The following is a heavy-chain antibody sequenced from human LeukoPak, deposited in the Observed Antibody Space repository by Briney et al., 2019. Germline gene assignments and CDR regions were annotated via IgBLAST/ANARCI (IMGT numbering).Heavy chain of an antibody. CDR3: AKWGDYDVLTGYYVSDY. CDR2: IIGSGGNT. J-gene: IGHJ4*02. Sequence: LTGGSLSLSCAPSGFTFSNYAMSWVRQARGEGLEWVSAIIGSGGNTYYADSVKGRFTISRDNSKNTVFLQMNSLRAEDTAVYYCAKWGDYDVLTGYYVSDYWGQGTLVTVSS. D-gene: IGHD3-9*01. V-gene: IGHV3-23*01. CDR1: GFTFSNYA.